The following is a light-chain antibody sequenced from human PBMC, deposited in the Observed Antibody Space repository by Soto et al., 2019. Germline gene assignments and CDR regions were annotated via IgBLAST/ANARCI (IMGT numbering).Light chain of an antibody. CDR1: QRVSLSY. Sequence: DIVVTQSPDTLSLSPGVRITLSCSARQRVSLSYLVWYQQKPGQAPSLLIYDSSTWASGVPDRFDGGGSGKDFTLTITSLETEDSAVYYCQRYERSSWTFGQGTKLEIK. CDR2: DSS. V-gene: IGKV3-20*01. J-gene: IGKJ1*01. CDR3: QRYERSSWT.